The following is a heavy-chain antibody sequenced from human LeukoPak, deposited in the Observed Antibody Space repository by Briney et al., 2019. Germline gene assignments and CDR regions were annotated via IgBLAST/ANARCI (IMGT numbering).Heavy chain of an antibody. CDR1: GFTFSSYG. CDR3: ARVSSRYCTGGSCYFDS. V-gene: IGHV3-23*01. D-gene: IGHD2-15*01. J-gene: IGHJ4*02. CDR2: ISGSGGST. Sequence: PGGSLRLSCAASGFTFSSYGMSWVRQAPGKGLEWVSAISGSGGSTYYADSVKGRFTISRDNSKNTLYLQMNSLRAEDTALYYCARVSSRYCTGGSCYFDSWGQGTLVTVSS.